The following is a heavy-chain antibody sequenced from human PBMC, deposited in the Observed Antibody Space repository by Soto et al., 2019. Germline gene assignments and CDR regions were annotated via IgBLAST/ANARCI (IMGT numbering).Heavy chain of an antibody. Sequence: GGSLRLSCGASGFTFSNYYMSWIRQAPGKGLEWVSYISSTGRTIYYADSMKGRFTVSRDNAQNSLSLKLNSLRVEDTAVYYCARSYSSGWEFDYWGQGAQVTVSS. J-gene: IGHJ4*02. CDR1: GFTFSNYY. CDR2: ISSTGRTI. CDR3: ARSYSSGWEFDY. V-gene: IGHV3-11*01. D-gene: IGHD6-19*01.